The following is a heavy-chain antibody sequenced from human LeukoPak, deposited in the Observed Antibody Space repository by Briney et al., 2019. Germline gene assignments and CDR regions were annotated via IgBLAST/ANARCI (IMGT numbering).Heavy chain of an antibody. CDR2: ISGSGGST. D-gene: IGHD3-9*01. J-gene: IGHJ6*03. CDR3: AKMYYDILTGYQKNYYYYMDV. CDR1: GFTFDDYG. V-gene: IGHV3-23*01. Sequence: GGSLRLSCAASGFTFDDYGMSWVRQAPGKGLEWVSAISGSGGSTYYAGSVKGRFTISRDNSKNTLYLQMNSLRAEDTAVYYCAKMYYDILTGYQKNYYYYMDVWGKGTTVTVSS.